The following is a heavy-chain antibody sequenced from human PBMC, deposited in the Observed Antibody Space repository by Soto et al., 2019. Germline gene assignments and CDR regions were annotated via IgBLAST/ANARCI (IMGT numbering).Heavy chain of an antibody. Sequence: PVGSLRLSCVGSGFTFSTYAMSWVRQAPGKELEWVSAISGSGGSTYSADSVKGRFTISRDSSKNTLYLQMDPLRAEDTAVYYCARDRNTIRSPGKYYFDYWGQGTLVTVSS. V-gene: IGHV3-23*01. CDR2: ISGSGGST. J-gene: IGHJ4*02. D-gene: IGHD1-1*01. CDR3: ARDRNTIRSPGKYYFDY. CDR1: GFTFSTYA.